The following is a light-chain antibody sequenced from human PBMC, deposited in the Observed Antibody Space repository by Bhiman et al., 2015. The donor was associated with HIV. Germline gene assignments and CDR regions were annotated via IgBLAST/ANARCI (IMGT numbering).Light chain of an antibody. CDR2: KDS. Sequence: SYELTQPPSVSVSPGQTARITCSGDALPKQYAYWYQQKPGQAPVLVIYKDSERPSGIPERFSGSNSGNTATLTISGTQPMDEADYYCQAWDSTSIIFGGGTKVAVL. CDR1: ALPKQY. V-gene: IGLV3-25*02. CDR3: QAWDSTSII. J-gene: IGLJ2*01.